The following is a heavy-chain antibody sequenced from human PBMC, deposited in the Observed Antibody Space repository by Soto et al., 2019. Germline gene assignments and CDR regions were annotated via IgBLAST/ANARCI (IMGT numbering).Heavy chain of an antibody. CDR2: IDWDDRK. D-gene: IGHD3-10*01. J-gene: IGHJ4*02. V-gene: IGHV2-70*17. Sequence: SGPTLVNPTQTLTLTCTFSGFSLATNTMCVNWIRQSPGNALEWLARIDWDDRKFYTTSLKTRLTISKDMSKNQVVLTMTNVDPVDTGTYYCARAQIPSAADFWGQGALVTVPS. CDR1: GFSLATNTMC. CDR3: ARAQIPSAADF.